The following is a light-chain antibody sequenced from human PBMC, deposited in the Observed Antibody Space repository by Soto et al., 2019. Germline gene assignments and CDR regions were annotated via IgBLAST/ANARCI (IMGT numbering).Light chain of an antibody. CDR1: SSNIGAGYD. CDR3: HSYDPSLSGYV. Sequence: QSVLTQPPSVSGAPGQRVTISCTGSSSNIGAGYDVHWYQQLPGTAPKLLIHGNSNRPSGVPDRFSGSKSGTSASLAITGVQADDEADYYCHSYDPSLSGYVFGTGTKLTVL. J-gene: IGLJ1*01. CDR2: GNS. V-gene: IGLV1-40*01.